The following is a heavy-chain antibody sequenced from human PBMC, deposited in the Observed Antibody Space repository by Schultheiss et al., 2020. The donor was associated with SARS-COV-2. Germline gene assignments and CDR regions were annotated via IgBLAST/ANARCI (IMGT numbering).Heavy chain of an antibody. Sequence: GSLRLSCAASGFTFSSYAMHWVRQAPGKGLEWVAVISYDGSNKYYADSVKGRFTISRDNSKNTLYLQMNSLRAEDTAVYYCATEAVAGVIYWGQGTLVTVSS. CDR2: ISYDGSNK. V-gene: IGHV3-30*04. CDR3: ATEAVAGVIY. J-gene: IGHJ4*02. CDR1: GFTFSSYA. D-gene: IGHD6-19*01.